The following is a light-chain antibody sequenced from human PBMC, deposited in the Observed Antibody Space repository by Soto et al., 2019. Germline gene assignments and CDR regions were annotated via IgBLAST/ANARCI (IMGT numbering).Light chain of an antibody. CDR2: GAS. Sequence: EIVMTQSPATLSVSPGERATLSCRASQSVSSNLAWYQQKPGQAPRLLIYGASTRATGIPARFSGSGSGTEFTLTISSLPSEDFAVYYCQKYNNWPPITFGQGTRLEIK. J-gene: IGKJ5*01. CDR1: QSVSSN. CDR3: QKYNNWPPIT. V-gene: IGKV3-15*01.